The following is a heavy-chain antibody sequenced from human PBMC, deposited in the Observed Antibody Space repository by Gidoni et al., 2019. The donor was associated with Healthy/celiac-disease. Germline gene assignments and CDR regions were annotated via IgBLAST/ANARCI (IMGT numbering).Heavy chain of an antibody. CDR2: IRSKAYGWST. CDR3: TVCVERNAFDI. Sequence: EVQLVVSGGGLVQPGRSLRLSCTASGFTFGDYAMSWFRQAPGKGLGWVGFIRSKAYGWSTEYAASVKGRFTISRDDSKSIAYLQMNSLKTEDTAVYYCTVCVERNAFDIWGQGTMVTVSS. D-gene: IGHD1-1*01. CDR1: GFTFGDYA. V-gene: IGHV3-49*03. J-gene: IGHJ3*02.